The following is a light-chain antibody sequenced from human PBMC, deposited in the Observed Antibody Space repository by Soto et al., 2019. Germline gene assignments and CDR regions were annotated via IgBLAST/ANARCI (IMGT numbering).Light chain of an antibody. V-gene: IGKV2-28*01. CDR3: MQALQTPFT. Sequence: IVMTQSPLSLPVTPGEPASISCRSSQSLLHSNGYNYLDWYLQKPGQSPQLLIYLGYNRASGVPDGFSGSGSGTDFTLKISRVEAEDVGVYYCMQALQTPFTFGPGTKVEIK. J-gene: IGKJ3*01. CDR2: LGY. CDR1: QSLLHSNGYNY.